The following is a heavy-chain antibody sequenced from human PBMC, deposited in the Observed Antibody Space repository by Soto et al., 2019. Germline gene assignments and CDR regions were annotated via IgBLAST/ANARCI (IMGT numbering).Heavy chain of an antibody. CDR1: GFIFEDYD. Sequence: PGGSLRLSCEASGFIFEDYDMHWVRQPPGKGLQWVSGISWNSGDKDYGDSVKGRFTISRNNAKNSLDLQMSSLRVEDTATYYCVKKSGRHTRSYTGWCFDLWGRGTLVTVSS. CDR3: VKKSGRHTRSYTGWCFDL. V-gene: IGHV3-9*01. D-gene: IGHD2-15*01. CDR2: ISWNSGDK. J-gene: IGHJ2*01.